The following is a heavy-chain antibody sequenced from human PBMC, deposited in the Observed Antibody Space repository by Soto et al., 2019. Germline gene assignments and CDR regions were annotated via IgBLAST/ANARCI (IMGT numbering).Heavy chain of an antibody. CDR3: AKDREDGYNFYYYYYGMDV. D-gene: IGHD1-1*01. Sequence: GGSLRLSCAASGFTFSSYGMHWVRQAPGKGLEWVAVISYDGSNKYYADSVKGRFTISRDNSKNTLYLQMNSLRAEDTAVYYCAKDREDGYNFYYYYYGMDVWGQGTTVTVSS. J-gene: IGHJ6*02. CDR1: GFTFSSYG. CDR2: ISYDGSNK. V-gene: IGHV3-30*18.